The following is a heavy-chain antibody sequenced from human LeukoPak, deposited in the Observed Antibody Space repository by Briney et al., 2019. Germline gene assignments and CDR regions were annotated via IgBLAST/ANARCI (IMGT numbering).Heavy chain of an antibody. Sequence: ASVKVSCKASGYTFTGYYMHWVRQAPGQGLEWMGWINPNSGGTNYAQKFQGRVTMTRDTSISTAYMELSRLRSDDTVVYYCARAETVVTPNVWFDPWGQGTLVTVSS. CDR3: ARAETVVTPNVWFDP. J-gene: IGHJ5*02. CDR1: GYTFTGYY. V-gene: IGHV1-2*02. D-gene: IGHD4-23*01. CDR2: INPNSGGT.